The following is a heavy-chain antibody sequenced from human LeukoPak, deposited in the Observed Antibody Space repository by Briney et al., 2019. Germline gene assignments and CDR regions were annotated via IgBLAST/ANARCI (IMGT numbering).Heavy chain of an antibody. CDR2: IKQAGSEK. CDR1: GITFSGYW. CDR3: ASDGGPFDY. J-gene: IGHJ4*02. D-gene: IGHD3-16*01. Sequence: QTGGSLRLSCTASGITFSGYWMSWVRQPPGKGLEWVANIKQAGSEKYYVDSVKGRFTISRDDAKKSVYLQMNSLRAEDTAVYYCASDGGPFDYWGQGTLVTVSS. V-gene: IGHV3-7*01.